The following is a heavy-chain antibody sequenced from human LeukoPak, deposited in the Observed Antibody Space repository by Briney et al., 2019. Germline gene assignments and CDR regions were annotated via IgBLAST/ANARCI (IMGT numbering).Heavy chain of an antibody. CDR2: RNPANSDI. CDR1: GYTFTTYW. Sequence: GESLKISCKDSGYTFTTYWIGWVRQMPGKGLEWIGLRNPANSDIRYSPSFQGQVTMTVDKSISTAYLEWSSLKASDTAMYYCARHVSTSRVAYDVWGQGTMVTVSS. V-gene: IGHV5-51*01. D-gene: IGHD2-2*01. CDR3: ARHVSTSRVAYDV. J-gene: IGHJ3*01.